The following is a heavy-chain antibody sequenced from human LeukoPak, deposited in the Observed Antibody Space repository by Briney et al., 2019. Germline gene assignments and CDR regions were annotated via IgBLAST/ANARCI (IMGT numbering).Heavy chain of an antibody. Sequence: GGSLRLSCAAYGFTFSTYAMSWVRQAPGKGLEWVSVVSGTGGRTYYADSVEGRFTISRDNSKNTLYLQMDSLRAEDTALYYCVKASSSSPQYNWFDAWGQGTLVTVSS. CDR2: VSGTGGRT. D-gene: IGHD6-6*01. CDR1: GFTFSTYA. V-gene: IGHV3-23*01. CDR3: VKASSSSPQYNWFDA. J-gene: IGHJ5*02.